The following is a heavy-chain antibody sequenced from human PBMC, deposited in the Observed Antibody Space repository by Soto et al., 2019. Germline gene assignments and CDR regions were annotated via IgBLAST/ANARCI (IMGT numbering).Heavy chain of an antibody. V-gene: IGHV3-7*01. Sequence: GGSLRLSCAASGVIFNNNWMSWVRQAPGKGLEWVAHIREDGSGISYVDSVRGRFTISRDNTLNSLYLQMDTLRPGDTAVYYCARGHFGLDVWGQGTTVTVSS. CDR3: ARGHFGLDV. CDR2: IREDGSGI. J-gene: IGHJ6*02. CDR1: GVIFNNNW.